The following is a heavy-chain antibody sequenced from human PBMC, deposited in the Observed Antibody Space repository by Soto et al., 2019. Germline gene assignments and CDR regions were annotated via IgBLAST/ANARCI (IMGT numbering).Heavy chain of an antibody. CDR1: GGSISSGGYY. CDR3: ARSKGYGVYYMDV. CDR2: IYYSGST. D-gene: IGHD4-17*01. J-gene: IGHJ6*03. Sequence: PSETLSLTCTVSGGSISSGGYYWSWIRQPPGKGLEWIGYIYYSGSTNYNPSLKSRVTISVDTSKNQFSLKLSSVTAADTAVYYCARSKGYGVYYMDVWGKGTTVTVSS. V-gene: IGHV4-61*08.